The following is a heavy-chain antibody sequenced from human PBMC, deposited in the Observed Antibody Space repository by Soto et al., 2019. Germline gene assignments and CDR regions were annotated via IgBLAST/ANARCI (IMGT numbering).Heavy chain of an antibody. CDR1: GFTFRSYW. Sequence: GSLRLSCAASGFTFRSYWMGWVRQAPGEGLEWVANIQQDGSERHYGGSVKGRFTISRDNAKNSLYLQMNSLRAEDTAVYYCVESGGGADDWGQGTLVTVSS. V-gene: IGHV3-7*03. CDR3: VESGGGADD. D-gene: IGHD2-8*02. CDR2: IQQDGSER. J-gene: IGHJ4*02.